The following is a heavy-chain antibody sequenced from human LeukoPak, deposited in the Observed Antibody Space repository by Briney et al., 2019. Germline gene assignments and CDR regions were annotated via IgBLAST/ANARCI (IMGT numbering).Heavy chain of an antibody. Sequence: SVKVSCKASGGTFSSHAIAWVRQAPGQGPEWMRGIIPISGTANYAQKFQGRVTITTDESTSTAYMELSSLTSDDTAVYYCARGLQYQLLKALGYYYMDVWGEGTTVTVSS. V-gene: IGHV1-69*05. D-gene: IGHD2-2*01. CDR3: ARGLQYQLLKALGYYYMDV. CDR1: GGTFSSHA. J-gene: IGHJ6*03. CDR2: IIPISGTA.